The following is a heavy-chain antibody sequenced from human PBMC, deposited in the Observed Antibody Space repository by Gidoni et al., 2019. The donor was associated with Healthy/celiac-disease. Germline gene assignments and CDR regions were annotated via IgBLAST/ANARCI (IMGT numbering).Heavy chain of an antibody. CDR3: ARGDGIAVAGTGADAFDI. V-gene: IGHV3-48*02. D-gene: IGHD6-19*01. CDR1: GFTFSRHS. Sequence: EVQLVESGGGLVQPGGSLRLSCAASGFTFSRHSMNWVRQAPGKGLEWVSYISSSSSTIYYADSVKGRFTISRDNAKNSLYLQMNSLRDEDTAVYYCARGDGIAVAGTGADAFDIWGQGTMVTVSS. J-gene: IGHJ3*02. CDR2: ISSSSSTI.